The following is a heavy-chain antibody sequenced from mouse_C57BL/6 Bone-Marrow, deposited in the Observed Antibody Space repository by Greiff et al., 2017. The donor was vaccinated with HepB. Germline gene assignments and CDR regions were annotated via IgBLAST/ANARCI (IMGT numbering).Heavy chain of an antibody. V-gene: IGHV7-3*01. CDR1: GFTFTDYY. Sequence: EVKVVESGGGLVQPGGSLSLSCAASGFTFTDYYMSWVRQPPGKALEWLGFIRNKANGYTTEYSASVKGRFTISRDNSQSILYLQMNALRAEDSATYYCARSSHYGSSCYAMDYWGQGTSVTVSS. CDR3: ARSSHYGSSCYAMDY. J-gene: IGHJ4*01. CDR2: IRNKANGYTT. D-gene: IGHD1-1*01.